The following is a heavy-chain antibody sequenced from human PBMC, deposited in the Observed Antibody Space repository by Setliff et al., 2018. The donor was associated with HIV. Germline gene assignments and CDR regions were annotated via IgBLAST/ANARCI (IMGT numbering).Heavy chain of an antibody. CDR3: AREGVREPPSNTLYYGMDV. CDR2: ISTYNGQR. D-gene: IGHD3-10*01. J-gene: IGHJ6*02. Sequence: ASVKVSCKSSGYTFSQYGISWVRQAPGQGLEWMGWISTYNGQRNYAQKVQGRVTFTTDISTSTAYMELRSLRSDDTAVYYCAREGVREPPSNTLYYGMDVWGQGTTVTVSS. V-gene: IGHV1-18*01. CDR1: GYTFSQYG.